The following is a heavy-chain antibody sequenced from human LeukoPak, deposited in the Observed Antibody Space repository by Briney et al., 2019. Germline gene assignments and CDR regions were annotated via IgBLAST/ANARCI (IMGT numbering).Heavy chain of an antibody. J-gene: IGHJ4*02. CDR2: ISANGGST. V-gene: IGHV3-23*01. CDR3: AKGPASTWYKSYFDC. Sequence: GGSLRLSCAAAGFTFSSYAMSWVRQAPGMGLEWGSGISANGGSTYYADSVKGRFSISRDNSKKTLYLQMNSLRADDTAIYYCAKGPASTWYKSYFDCWGQGTLVTVSS. D-gene: IGHD6-13*01. CDR1: GFTFSSYA.